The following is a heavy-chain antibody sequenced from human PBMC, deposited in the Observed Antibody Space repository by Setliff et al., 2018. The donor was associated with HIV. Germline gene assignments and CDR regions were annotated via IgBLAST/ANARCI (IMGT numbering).Heavy chain of an antibody. J-gene: IGHJ4*02. CDR3: ARSSRGSLRDLDY. Sequence: SETLSLTCTVSGGSISGYYWSWIRQPPGKGLEWIGYIYTSGITHYDPSLKSRVSISVDASKNQFSLRLNSVTVADTAVYFCARSSRGSLRDLDYWGPGTLVTVSS. CDR1: GGSISGYY. CDR2: IYTSGIT. V-gene: IGHV4-4*08. D-gene: IGHD2-21*02.